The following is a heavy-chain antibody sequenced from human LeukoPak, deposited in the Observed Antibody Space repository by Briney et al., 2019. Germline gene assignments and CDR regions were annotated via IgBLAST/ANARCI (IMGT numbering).Heavy chain of an antibody. CDR3: ARAREQWLVNFDY. CDR2: INPNSGGT. V-gene: IGHV1-2*02. D-gene: IGHD6-19*01. J-gene: IGHJ4*02. CDR1: GYTFTGYY. Sequence: ASVKVSCKASGYTFTGYYMHWVRQAPGRGLEWMGWINPNSGGTNYAQKFQGRVTMTRDTSISTAYMELSRLRSDDTAVYYCARAREQWLVNFDYWGQGTLVTVSS.